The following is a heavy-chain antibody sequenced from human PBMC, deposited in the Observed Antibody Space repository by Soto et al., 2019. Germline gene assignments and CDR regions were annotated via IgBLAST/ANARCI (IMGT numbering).Heavy chain of an antibody. CDR3: ARGAIFGYWFDP. CDR1: GGSISSGDYY. J-gene: IGHJ5*02. Sequence: PSETLSLTCTVSGGSISSGDYYWSWIRQPPGKGLEWIGYIYYSGSTYYNPSLESRVTISVDTSKNQFSLKLSSVTAADTAVYYCARGAIFGYWFDPWGQGTLVTVSS. D-gene: IGHD3-3*01. V-gene: IGHV4-30-4*01. CDR2: IYYSGST.